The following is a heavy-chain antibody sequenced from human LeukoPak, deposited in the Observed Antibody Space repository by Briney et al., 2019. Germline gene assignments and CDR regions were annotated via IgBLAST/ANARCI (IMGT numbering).Heavy chain of an antibody. CDR3: ARVIKGGYSYGYWFDP. CDR2: ISAYNGNT. D-gene: IGHD5-18*01. V-gene: IGHV1-18*01. CDR1: GYTFTKYD. J-gene: IGHJ5*02. Sequence: ASVKVSCKASGYTFTKYDINWVRQAPGQGLEWMGWISAYNGNTNYAQKLQGRVTMTTDTSTSTAYMELRSLRSDDTAVYYCARVIKGGYSYGYWFDPWGQGTLVTVSS.